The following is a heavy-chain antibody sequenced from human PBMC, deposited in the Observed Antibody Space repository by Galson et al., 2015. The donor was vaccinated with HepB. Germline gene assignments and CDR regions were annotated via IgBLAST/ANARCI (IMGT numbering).Heavy chain of an antibody. J-gene: IGHJ3*01. V-gene: IGHV1-46*04. Sequence: SCKASGYTFSSYYMHWVRQAPGQGLEWMGLINPSSGDTTYAQKLQGRVTMTRDTSTSTVYMELRSLRSEDTAVYYCASYVGGTASDVWGQGTMVTVSS. CDR1: GYTFSSYY. CDR2: INPSSGDT. D-gene: IGHD2-21*02. CDR3: ASYVGGTASDV.